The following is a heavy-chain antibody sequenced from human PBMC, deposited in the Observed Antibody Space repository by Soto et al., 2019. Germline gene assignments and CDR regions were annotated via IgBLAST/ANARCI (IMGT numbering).Heavy chain of an antibody. J-gene: IGHJ4*02. Sequence: QVQLVQSGAEVKKPGASVKVSCKASGYTFTGYYMHWVRQAPGQGLEWMGWINPNSGGTNYAQKFQGWVTMTRDTSISTAYMELSRLRSDDTAVYYCARSGSSWNRGYYFDYWGQGTLVTVSS. CDR2: INPNSGGT. CDR1: GYTFTGYY. V-gene: IGHV1-2*04. D-gene: IGHD6-13*01. CDR3: ARSGSSWNRGYYFDY.